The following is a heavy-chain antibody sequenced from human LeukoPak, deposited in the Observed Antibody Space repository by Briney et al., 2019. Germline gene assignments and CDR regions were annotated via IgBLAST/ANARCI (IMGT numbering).Heavy chain of an antibody. J-gene: IGHJ4*02. CDR3: ARCWDY. CDR1: GGSISSYY. CDR2: IYYSGST. V-gene: IGHV4-59*08. Sequence: PSETLSLTCTVSGGSISSYYWSWIRQPPGKGLEWIGYIYYSGSTNYNPSLKSRLTISVDASKNQFSLKLSSVTATDTAVYYCARCWDYWGQGTLVTVSS.